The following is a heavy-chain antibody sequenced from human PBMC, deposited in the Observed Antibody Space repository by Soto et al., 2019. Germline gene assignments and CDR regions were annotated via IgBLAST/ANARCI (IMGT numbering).Heavy chain of an antibody. V-gene: IGHV1-18*01. Sequence: ASVKVSCKASGYTFTSYGISWVRQAPGQGLEWMGWISTYNGNTNYAQKLQGRVTMTTDTSTSTAYMELNSLRAEDTAVYYCARAGYSNSWYTFDYWGQGTVVTVSS. CDR1: GYTFTSYG. J-gene: IGHJ4*02. CDR2: ISTYNGNT. CDR3: ARAGYSNSWYTFDY. D-gene: IGHD6-13*01.